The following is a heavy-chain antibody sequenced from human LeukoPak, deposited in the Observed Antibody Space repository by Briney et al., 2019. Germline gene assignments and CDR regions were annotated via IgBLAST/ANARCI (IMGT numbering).Heavy chain of an antibody. V-gene: IGHV3-64*01. CDR2: ISGNGVST. CDR1: GFTFSSYA. Sequence: SGGSLRLSCAASGFTFSSYAMYWVRRTPGKGLEYVSVISGNGVSTHYATSVKGRFTISRDNSKSTLYLQMGSLRAEDMAVYYCARDASDIVVVPAAVGPFDLWGQGTLVTVSS. CDR3: ARDASDIVVVPAAVGPFDL. D-gene: IGHD2-2*01. J-gene: IGHJ4*02.